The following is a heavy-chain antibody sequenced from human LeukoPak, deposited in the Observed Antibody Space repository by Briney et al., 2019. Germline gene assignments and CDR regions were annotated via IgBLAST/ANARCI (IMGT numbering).Heavy chain of an antibody. V-gene: IGHV1-69*04. Sequence: GASVKVSCKASGGTFSSYAISWVRQAPGQGLEWMGRIIPILGIANYAQKFQGRVTITADKSTSTAYMELSSLRSEDTAVYYCARGGVYCSGGSCYFSHLYNWFDPWGQGTLVTVSS. CDR2: IIPILGIA. CDR3: ARGGVYCSGGSCYFSHLYNWFDP. D-gene: IGHD2-15*01. J-gene: IGHJ5*02. CDR1: GGTFSSYA.